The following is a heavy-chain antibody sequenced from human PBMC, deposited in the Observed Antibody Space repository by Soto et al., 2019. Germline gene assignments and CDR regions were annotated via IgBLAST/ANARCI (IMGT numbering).Heavy chain of an antibody. CDR3: ARSQGSSTSLEIYYYYYYGMDV. D-gene: IGHD2-2*01. CDR2: IIPISGTA. CDR1: GGTFSSYA. J-gene: IGHJ6*02. Sequence: QVQLVQSGAEVKKPGSSVKVSCKASGGTFSSYAISSVRQAPGQGLEWMGGIIPISGTANYAQKFQGRVTITADESTNMELSSLRSEDTAVYYCARSQGSSTSLEIYYYYYYGMDVWGQGTTVTVSS. V-gene: IGHV1-69*01.